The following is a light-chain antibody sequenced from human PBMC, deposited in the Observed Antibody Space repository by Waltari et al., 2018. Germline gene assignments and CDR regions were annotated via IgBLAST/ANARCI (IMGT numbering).Light chain of an antibody. CDR3: QQSHSSPLT. CDR2: ATS. CDR1: RSVIGY. J-gene: IGKJ4*01. Sequence: DVQMTQSPSSLSAPIGDRVTITCRASRSVIGYLNWYQQKPGKAPTLLIYATSSLERGVPSRFSGSGSGADYTLTISSLQPEDFATYYCQQSHSSPLTFGGGTKVEIK. V-gene: IGKV1-39*01.